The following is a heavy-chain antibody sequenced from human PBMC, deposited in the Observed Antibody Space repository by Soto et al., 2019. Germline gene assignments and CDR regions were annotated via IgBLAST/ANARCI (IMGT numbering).Heavy chain of an antibody. V-gene: IGHV3-23*01. D-gene: IGHD2-15*01. CDR3: AKDKVVAATPDWFDP. CDR2: ISGSGGST. Sequence: PVGSLRLSYAASGFTFSSYAMSWVRQAPGKGLEWVSAISGSGGSTYYADSVKGRFTISRDNSKNTLYLRMNSLRAEDTAVYYCAKDKVVAATPDWFDPWGQGTLVTVSS. J-gene: IGHJ5*02. CDR1: GFTFSSYA.